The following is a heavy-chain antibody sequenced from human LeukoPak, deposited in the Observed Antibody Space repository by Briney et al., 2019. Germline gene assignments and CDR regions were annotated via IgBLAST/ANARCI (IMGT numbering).Heavy chain of an antibody. CDR1: GGSISSYY. CDR2: IYYSGST. Sequence: SETLSLTCTVSGGSISSYYWSWIRQHPGKGLEWIGYIYYSGSTYYNPSLKSRVTISVDTSKNQFSLKLSSVTAADTAVYYCARTEYSSSPVDYWGQGTLVTVSS. CDR3: ARTEYSSSPVDY. D-gene: IGHD6-6*01. J-gene: IGHJ4*02. V-gene: IGHV4-59*06.